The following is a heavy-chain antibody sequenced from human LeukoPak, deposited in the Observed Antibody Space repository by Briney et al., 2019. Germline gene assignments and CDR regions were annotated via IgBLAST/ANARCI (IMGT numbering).Heavy chain of an antibody. Sequence: SETLSLTCTVSGGSISSGSYYWSWIRQPPGKGLEWIGYIYYSGSTNYNPSLKSRVTISVDTSKNQFSLKLSSVTAADTAVYYCAREPRYYDFWSGLNWFDPWGQGTLVTVSS. CDR1: GGSISSGSYY. CDR2: IYYSGST. CDR3: AREPRYYDFWSGLNWFDP. J-gene: IGHJ5*02. D-gene: IGHD3-3*01. V-gene: IGHV4-61*01.